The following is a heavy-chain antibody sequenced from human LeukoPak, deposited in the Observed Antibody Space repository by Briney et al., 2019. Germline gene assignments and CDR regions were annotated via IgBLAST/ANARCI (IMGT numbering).Heavy chain of an antibody. D-gene: IGHD3-3*01. Sequence: PSETLSLTCTVSGGSPGSSSYYWGWIRQAPGKGLEWIGTIYFDGNTFYNPSLKSRVTLSIDMSKSQFSLRLASVTAADTAIYYCAAENGNFWIGYHYFEDWGQGSLVSVSS. CDR1: GGSPGSSSYY. CDR2: IYFDGNT. J-gene: IGHJ4*02. CDR3: AAENGNFWIGYHYFED. V-gene: IGHV4-39*01.